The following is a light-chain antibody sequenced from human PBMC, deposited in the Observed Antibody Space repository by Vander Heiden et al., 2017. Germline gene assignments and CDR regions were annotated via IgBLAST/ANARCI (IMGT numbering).Light chain of an antibody. J-gene: IGKJ4*01. V-gene: IGKV1-39*01. Sequence: IQMTQSPSSLSASLGDRVTITCRASQSISSYLNWYQQKPGKAPKLLIYAAARLQSGVPSRFSGSGSGTDFTLTISSLQPEDFATYYCQQSVSTPTFGGGTKVEIK. CDR2: AAA. CDR3: QQSVSTPT. CDR1: QSISSY.